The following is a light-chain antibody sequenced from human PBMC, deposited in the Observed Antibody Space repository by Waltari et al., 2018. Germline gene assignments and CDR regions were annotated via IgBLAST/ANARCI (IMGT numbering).Light chain of an antibody. CDR1: QSVASW. V-gene: IGKV1-5*03. J-gene: IGKJ3*01. CDR2: KAS. Sequence: DIQMTQSPSTLSASVGDRVTITCRASQSVASWVAWYQQKPGKAPKLLIYKASTLESGVPSRFSGSGSGTEFTLSITSLQPDDFATYYCQQYNNNSPFAFGPGTRVDI. CDR3: QQYNNNSPFA.